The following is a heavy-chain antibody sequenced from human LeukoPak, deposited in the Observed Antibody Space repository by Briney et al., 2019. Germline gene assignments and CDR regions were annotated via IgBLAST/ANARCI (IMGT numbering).Heavy chain of an antibody. CDR2: ICINGGST. V-gene: IGHV3-64*01. J-gene: IGHJ4*02. CDR3: ARAPAIVAHYDY. Sequence: AICINGGSTYYANSVKGRFTISRDNSKTTLYLQMGSLRAEDMAVYYCARAPAIVAHYDYWGQGTLVTVSS. D-gene: IGHD3-22*01.